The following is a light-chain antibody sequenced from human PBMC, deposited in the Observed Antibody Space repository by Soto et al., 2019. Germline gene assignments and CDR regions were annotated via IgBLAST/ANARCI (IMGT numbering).Light chain of an antibody. CDR2: GAS. CDR3: QQYGCSPLT. J-gene: IGKJ4*01. CDR1: QSASSSY. V-gene: IGKV3-20*01. Sequence: EIVLTQSPGTLSLSPGERATLSCRASQSASSSYLAWYQQKPGQAPRLLIYGASSRATGIPDRFSGSGSGTDFTLTIRRLEPEDFGVYYCQQYGCSPLTFGGGTKVEIK.